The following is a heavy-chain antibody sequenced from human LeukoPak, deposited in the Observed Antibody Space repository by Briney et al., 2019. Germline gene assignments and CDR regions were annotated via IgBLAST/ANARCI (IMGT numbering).Heavy chain of an antibody. CDR3: ASSSYGDYEVYFDF. V-gene: IGHV3-48*04. J-gene: IGHJ4*02. CDR2: IISSGSTI. Sequence: GGSLRLSCAVSGITLSNYGMSWVRQAPGKGLEWTSYIISSGSTIYYADSVKGRFTISRDNAKNSLYLQMNSLRAEDTAVYYCASSSYGDYEVYFDFWGQGTLVTVSS. D-gene: IGHD4-17*01. CDR1: GITLSNYG.